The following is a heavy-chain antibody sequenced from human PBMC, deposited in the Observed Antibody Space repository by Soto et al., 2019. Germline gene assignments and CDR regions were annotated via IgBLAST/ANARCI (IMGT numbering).Heavy chain of an antibody. CDR1: GFTFSNAW. Sequence: GGSLRLSCAASGFTFSNAWMSWVRQAPGKGLEWVGRIKSKTDGGTTDYAAPVKGRFTISRDDSKNTLYLQMNSLKTEDPAVYYCPLAYCGGDCYSNWGQGTLVTVSS. V-gene: IGHV3-15*01. D-gene: IGHD2-21*02. CDR3: PLAYCGGDCYSN. J-gene: IGHJ4*02. CDR2: IKSKTDGGTT.